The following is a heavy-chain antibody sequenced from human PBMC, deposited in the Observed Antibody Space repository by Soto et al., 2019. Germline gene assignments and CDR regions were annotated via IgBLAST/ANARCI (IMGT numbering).Heavy chain of an antibody. Sequence: GGSLRLSCAASGFTYTNYAMSWVRQAPGKGLEWLSGISGSAASTYYADSVKGRFTISRDNSKNTLYLQMNRLRVEDTALYYCAKDVYDFWSGSPDSWGQGTLVTVSS. J-gene: IGHJ4*02. V-gene: IGHV3-23*01. CDR2: ISGSAAST. CDR3: AKDVYDFWSGSPDS. D-gene: IGHD3-3*01. CDR1: GFTYTNYA.